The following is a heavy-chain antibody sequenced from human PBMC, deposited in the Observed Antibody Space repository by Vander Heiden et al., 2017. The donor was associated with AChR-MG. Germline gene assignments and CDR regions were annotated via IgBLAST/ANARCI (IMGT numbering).Heavy chain of an antibody. D-gene: IGHD6-13*01. V-gene: IGHV4-34*01. J-gene: IGHJ4*02. CDR2: INHSGST. CDR3: ARSRRIAAAGRIFDY. Sequence: QVQLQQWGAGLLKPSETLSLTCAVHGGSFSGYYWSWIVQPPGKGLDWIGEINHSGSTNYNPSLKSRVTISVDTSKNQFSLKLSSVTAADTAVYYCARSRRIAAAGRIFDYWGQGTLVTVSS. CDR1: GGSFSGYY.